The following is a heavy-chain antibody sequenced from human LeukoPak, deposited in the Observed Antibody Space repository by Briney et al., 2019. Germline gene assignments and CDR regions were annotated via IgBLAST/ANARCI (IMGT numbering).Heavy chain of an antibody. D-gene: IGHD1-1*01. CDR2: IAGDESQK. CDR1: GITLSNYG. CDR3: VRDLSPVSDRNVWYDALDI. V-gene: IGHV3-7*01. Sequence: PGGSLRLSCAVSGITLSNYGMTWVRQAPGKGLEWVANIAGDESQKRYMDSVKGRFTISRDNAKNSLYLQLNSLRAEDTAIYYCVRDLSPVSDRNVWYDALDIWGQGTMVTVSS. J-gene: IGHJ3*02.